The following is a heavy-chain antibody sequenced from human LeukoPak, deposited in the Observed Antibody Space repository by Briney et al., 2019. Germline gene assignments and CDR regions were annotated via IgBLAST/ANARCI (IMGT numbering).Heavy chain of an antibody. D-gene: IGHD3-22*01. CDR2: ISGSGGST. CDR3: ARLSQTPDYYGSGGYFYLGY. CDR1: GFTFSSYA. Sequence: GGSLRLSCAASGFTFSSYAMSWVRQAPGKGLEWVSAISGSGGSTYYADSVKGRFTISRDNSQNTLYLQMNSLRAEDTAVYYCARLSQTPDYYGSGGYFYLGYWGQGTRVTVSS. J-gene: IGHJ4*02. V-gene: IGHV3-23*01.